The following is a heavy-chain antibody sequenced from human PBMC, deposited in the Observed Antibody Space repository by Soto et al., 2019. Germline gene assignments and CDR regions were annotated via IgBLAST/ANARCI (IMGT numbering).Heavy chain of an antibody. CDR2: INPNSGGT. Sequence: GASVKVSCKASGYTFTGYYMHWVRQAPGQGLEWMGWINPNSGGTNYAQKFQGWVTMTRDTSISTAYMELSRLRSDDTAVYYCARDQEPAAIRYYYGMDVWGQGTTVTVSS. J-gene: IGHJ6*02. D-gene: IGHD2-2*01. V-gene: IGHV1-2*04. CDR3: ARDQEPAAIRYYYGMDV. CDR1: GYTFTGYY.